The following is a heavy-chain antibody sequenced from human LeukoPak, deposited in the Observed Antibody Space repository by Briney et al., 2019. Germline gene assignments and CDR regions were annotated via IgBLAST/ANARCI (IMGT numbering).Heavy chain of an antibody. CDR2: ISSSGSTI. D-gene: IGHD3-10*01. V-gene: IGHV3-48*03. Sequence: AGGSLRLSCAASGFTFSSYEMNWVRQAPGKGLEWVSYISSSGSTIYYAASVKGRFTTSRDNAKNSLYLQMNSLRAEDTAVYYCARDGKGRNRIGYYFDYWGQGTLVTVSS. J-gene: IGHJ4*02. CDR3: ARDGKGRNRIGYYFDY. CDR1: GFTFSSYE.